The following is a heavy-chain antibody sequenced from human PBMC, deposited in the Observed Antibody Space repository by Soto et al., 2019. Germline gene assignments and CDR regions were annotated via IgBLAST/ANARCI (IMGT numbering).Heavy chain of an antibody. CDR1: GGSISSGDYY. D-gene: IGHD1-26*01. CDR3: ASVEWEASAPTDY. J-gene: IGHJ4*02. V-gene: IGHV4-30-4*01. Sequence: SETLSLTCTVSGGSISSGDYYWSWIRQPPGKGLEWIGYIYYSGSTYYNPSLKSRVTISVDTSKNQFSLKLSSVTAADTAVYYCASVEWEASAPTDYWGQGTLVTVSS. CDR2: IYYSGST.